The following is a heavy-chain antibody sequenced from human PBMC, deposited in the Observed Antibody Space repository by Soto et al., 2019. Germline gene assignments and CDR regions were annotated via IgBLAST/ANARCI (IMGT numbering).Heavy chain of an antibody. CDR1: GFTFSSYG. Sequence: QVQLVESGGGVVQPGRSLRLSCAASGFTFSSYGMHWVRQAPGKGLEWVAVISYDGSNKYYADSVKGRFTISRDNSKNTLYLQMNSLSAEDTAVYYCAKGQLVLYYFDYWGQGTLVTVSS. J-gene: IGHJ4*02. CDR2: ISYDGSNK. D-gene: IGHD6-13*01. V-gene: IGHV3-30*18. CDR3: AKGQLVLYYFDY.